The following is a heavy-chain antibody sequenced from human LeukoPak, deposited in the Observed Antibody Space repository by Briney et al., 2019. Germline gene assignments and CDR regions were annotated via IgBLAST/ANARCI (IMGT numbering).Heavy chain of an antibody. Sequence: RGESLKISCEASGYNFNTHWIGWVRQMPGKGLEWMGVIYPGDSETRYSPSFQGHVSISADKSISTAYLQWSSLNASDTAIYYCARRGGSLMYFDYWGQGTLVTVSS. J-gene: IGHJ4*02. D-gene: IGHD2-8*01. CDR1: GYNFNTHW. V-gene: IGHV5-51*01. CDR2: IYPGDSET. CDR3: ARRGGSLMYFDY.